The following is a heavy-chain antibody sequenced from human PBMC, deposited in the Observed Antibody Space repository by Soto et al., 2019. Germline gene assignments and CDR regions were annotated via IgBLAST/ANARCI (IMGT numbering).Heavy chain of an antibody. CDR1: GYTFTTYA. D-gene: IGHD2-8*01. CDR3: PGDRKDVWAGHIRAP. V-gene: IGHV1-18*04. J-gene: IGHJ5*02. CDR2: ISPYNGNT. Sequence: QVQLVQSGAEVKEPGASVKVSCKASGYTFTTYAISWVRQPPGQGLEWMGWISPYNGNTHYAQKFQGRVTMTTDTSTSRAYRDWRSLRLDDTAVYSCPGDRKDVWAGHIRAPWGQGTLVTVPS.